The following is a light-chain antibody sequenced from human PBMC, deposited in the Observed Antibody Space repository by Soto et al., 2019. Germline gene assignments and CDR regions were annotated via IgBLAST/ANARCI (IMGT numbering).Light chain of an antibody. CDR2: RAS. CDR1: QSLNSD. J-gene: IGKJ5*01. CDR3: QQYNKWPPIT. V-gene: IGKV3-15*01. Sequence: EIVLTHYPCTVSLSTGERAPLSCWASQSLNSDYLAWYQQKPGQAPRLLVYRASTRATGIPARFSGSGSGTEFTLTISSLQSEDFALYYCQQYNKWPPITFGQGTRLEIK.